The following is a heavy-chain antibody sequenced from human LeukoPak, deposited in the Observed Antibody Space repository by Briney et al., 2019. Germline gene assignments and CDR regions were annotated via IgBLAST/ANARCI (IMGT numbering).Heavy chain of an antibody. CDR2: ISSSGSTI. J-gene: IGHJ6*04. CDR3: TELGITMIGGV. V-gene: IGHV3-48*03. Sequence: GGSLRLSCAASGFTFSSYEMNWVRQAPGKGLEWVSYISSSGSTIYYADSVKGRFTISRDNAKHSLYLQMNSLRAEDTAVYYCTELGITMIGGVWGKGTTVTISS. CDR1: GFTFSSYE. D-gene: IGHD3-10*02.